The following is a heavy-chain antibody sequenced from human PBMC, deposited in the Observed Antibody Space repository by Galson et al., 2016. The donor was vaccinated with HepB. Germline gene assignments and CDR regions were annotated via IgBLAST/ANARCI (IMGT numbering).Heavy chain of an antibody. CDR2: IYDSGYT. J-gene: IGHJ6*02. Sequence: SETLSLTCTVSGGSISNYYWSWIRQSPGKELEWIGYIYDSGYTDYNPSLRSRATISLDTSKNQFSLKLGSVTAADTAVYYCARRGNYYYYGFDVWGQGTTVIVSS. CDR3: ARRGNYYYYGFDV. D-gene: IGHD1-1*01. V-gene: IGHV4-59*01. CDR1: GGSISNYY.